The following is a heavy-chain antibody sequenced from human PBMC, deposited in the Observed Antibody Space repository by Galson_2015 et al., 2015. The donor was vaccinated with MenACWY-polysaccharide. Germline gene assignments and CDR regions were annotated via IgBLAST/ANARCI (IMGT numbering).Heavy chain of an antibody. J-gene: IGHJ6*02. CDR1: GFTFSRYA. Sequence: SLRLSCAASGFTFSRYAMHWVRQAPGKGLEWVAVISYDATNKYYAESVKGRFSISGDNSKTTMYVQMNDLRAEDTATYYCARYYCSRPSCDGLDVVGQGTTVTVSS. CDR3: ARYYCSRPSCDGLDV. CDR2: ISYDATNK. V-gene: IGHV3-30-3*01. D-gene: IGHD3-10*01.